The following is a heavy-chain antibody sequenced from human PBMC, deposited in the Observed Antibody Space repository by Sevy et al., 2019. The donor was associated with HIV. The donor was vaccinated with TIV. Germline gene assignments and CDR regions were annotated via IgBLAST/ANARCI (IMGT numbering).Heavy chain of an antibody. CDR2: IKQDAGKK. J-gene: IGHJ4*02. D-gene: IGHD1-7*01. CDR3: ARDDGNYYFHY. Sequence: GGSLRLSCAASGFTFSKYWMGWVRQAPGKGLEWVANIKQDAGKKYYVDSVKGRFTISRDNAKNSLYLQMSSLRAEDTAVYFCARDDGNYYFHYWGQGTLVTVSS. CDR1: GFTFSKYW. V-gene: IGHV3-7*01.